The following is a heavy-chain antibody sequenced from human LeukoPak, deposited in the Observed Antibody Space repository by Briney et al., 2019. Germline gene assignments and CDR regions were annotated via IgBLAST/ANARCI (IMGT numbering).Heavy chain of an antibody. CDR3: ARDGGGYYDFWSAWFDP. D-gene: IGHD3-3*01. J-gene: IGHJ5*02. V-gene: IGHV4-30-4*08. Sequence: SETLSLTCTVSGGSISSGDYYWSWIRQPPGKGLEWIGYIYYSGSTYYNPSLKSRVTISVDTSKNQFSLKLSSVTAADTAVYYCARDGGGYYDFWSAWFDPWGQGTLVTVSS. CDR1: GGSISSGDYY. CDR2: IYYSGST.